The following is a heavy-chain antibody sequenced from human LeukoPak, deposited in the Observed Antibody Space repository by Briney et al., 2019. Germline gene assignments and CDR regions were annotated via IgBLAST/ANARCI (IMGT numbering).Heavy chain of an antibody. D-gene: IGHD2-15*01. CDR3: ARVLRCSGGSCYSGGAFDI. CDR1: AFTFSTSE. Sequence: PGGSLRLSCAASAFTFSTSEMNWVHQAPGKGLEWVSYISASGSTIYYADSVKGRFTISRDNAKNSLYLQMNSLRAEDTAVYYCARVLRCSGGSCYSGGAFDIWGQGTMVTVSS. CDR2: ISASGSTI. J-gene: IGHJ3*02. V-gene: IGHV3-48*03.